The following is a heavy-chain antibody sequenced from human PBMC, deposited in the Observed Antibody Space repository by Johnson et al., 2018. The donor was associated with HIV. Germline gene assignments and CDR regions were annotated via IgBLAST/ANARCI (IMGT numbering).Heavy chain of an antibody. V-gene: IGHV3-23*04. CDR3: AKGLAAFFAFDI. CDR2: ISDSGSS. J-gene: IGHJ3*02. CDR1: GFTFASSA. Sequence: VQLVESGGGLAQPGGSLRLSCAASGFTFASSAMSWVRQAPGKGLEWVSAISDSGSSYYADSVKGRFTISRDNSKNTLYLQMNSLRAEDTAVYYCAKGLAAFFAFDIWGQGTMVTVSS. D-gene: IGHD3-3*01.